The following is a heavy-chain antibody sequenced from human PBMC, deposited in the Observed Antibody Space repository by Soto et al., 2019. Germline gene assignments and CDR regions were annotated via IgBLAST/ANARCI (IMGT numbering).Heavy chain of an antibody. CDR2: ISYDGDKE. CDR1: GFTFTNYG. D-gene: IGHD3-10*01. Sequence: VQLVESGGGLVQPGGSLRLSCAASGFTFTNYGMHWVRQAPGKGLEWVAVISYDGDKEYYADSVKGRFTISRDNSKSTLYLQMNSLRAEDTAVYYCAKDIALVRGVIIDLDVWGQGTTVIVSS. J-gene: IGHJ6*02. CDR3: AKDIALVRGVIIDLDV. V-gene: IGHV3-30*18.